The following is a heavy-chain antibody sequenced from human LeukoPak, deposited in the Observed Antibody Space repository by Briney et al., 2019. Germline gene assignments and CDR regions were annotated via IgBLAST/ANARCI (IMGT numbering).Heavy chain of an antibody. CDR3: AKDPIGYYDSSGFFH. CDR2: ISGSGGST. V-gene: IGHV3-23*01. J-gene: IGHJ4*02. Sequence: PGGSLRLSCAASGFTFSSYAMSWVRQAPGKGLEWVSAISGSGGSTYYADSVKGRFTISRDNSKNTLYLQMNSLRAEDTAVYYCAKDPIGYYDSSGFFHWGQGTLVTVSS. CDR1: GFTFSSYA. D-gene: IGHD3-22*01.